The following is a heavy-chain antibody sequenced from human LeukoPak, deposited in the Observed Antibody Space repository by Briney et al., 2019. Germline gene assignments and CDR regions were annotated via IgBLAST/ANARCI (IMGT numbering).Heavy chain of an antibody. Sequence: ASVKVSCKASGYTFTGYYMHWVRQAPGQGVEWMGWINPNSGGTNYAQKFQGRVTMTRDTSISTAYMELSRLRSDDTAVYYCARDQPPGSSYYYYYMDVWGKGTTVTVSS. J-gene: IGHJ6*03. V-gene: IGHV1-2*02. CDR2: INPNSGGT. D-gene: IGHD1-14*01. CDR3: ARDQPPGSSYYYYYMDV. CDR1: GYTFTGYY.